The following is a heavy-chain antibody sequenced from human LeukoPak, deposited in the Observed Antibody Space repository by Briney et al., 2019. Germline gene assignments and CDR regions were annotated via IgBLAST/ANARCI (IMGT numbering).Heavy chain of an antibody. Sequence: ASVKVSCKGYGYTFINHDIDWVRQAAGQGLEWMGWMNSNSGNTGYAQKFQGRVTFTRDTSISTAYMELYSLTSDDTAVYYCALGRLRSPDWYFDLWGRGTLVTVSS. D-gene: IGHD3-3*01. V-gene: IGHV1-8*03. J-gene: IGHJ2*01. CDR3: ALGRLRSPDWYFDL. CDR1: GYTFINHD. CDR2: MNSNSGNT.